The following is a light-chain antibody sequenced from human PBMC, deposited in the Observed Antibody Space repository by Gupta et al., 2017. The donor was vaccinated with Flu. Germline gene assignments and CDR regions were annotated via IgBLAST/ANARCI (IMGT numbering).Light chain of an antibody. J-gene: IGLJ2*01. CDR2: EDT. CDR1: KLGDKY. CDR3: QAWDSGTCG. Sequence: SYDLSQPPSVSVSPGQTASITCSGDKLGDKYVSWYRQKPGQSPVKVIYEDTKRPSGIPERFSGSNSGNTATLTISGTQAMYEAEYYCQAWDSGTCGFGGGTKLTVL. V-gene: IGLV3-1*01.